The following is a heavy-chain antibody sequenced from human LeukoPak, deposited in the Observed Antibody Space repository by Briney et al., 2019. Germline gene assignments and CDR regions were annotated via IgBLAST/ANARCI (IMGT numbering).Heavy chain of an antibody. CDR2: VNHSGST. D-gene: IGHD2-2*01. J-gene: IGHJ4*02. CDR3: ARGDQLAKGDPFDY. CDR1: GGSFSGYY. Sequence: SETLSLTCAVYGGSFSGYYWSWIRQPPGKGLEWIGEVNHSGSTNYNPSLKSRVTISVDTSKNQFSLKLSSLTAADTAVYYCARGDQLAKGDPFDYWGQGTLVTVSS. V-gene: IGHV4-34*01.